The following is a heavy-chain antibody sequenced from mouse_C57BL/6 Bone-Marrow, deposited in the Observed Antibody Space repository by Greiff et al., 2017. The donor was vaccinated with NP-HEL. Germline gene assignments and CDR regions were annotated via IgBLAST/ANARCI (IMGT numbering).Heavy chain of an antibody. CDR2: ISYDGSN. Sequence: ESGPGLVKPSQSLSLTCSVTGYSITSGYYWNWIRQFPGNKLEWMGYISYDGSNNYNPSLKNRISITRDTSKNQFFLKLNSVTTEDTATYYCARADYAGFDVWGTGTTVTVSS. D-gene: IGHD2-4*01. CDR1: GYSITSGYY. V-gene: IGHV3-6*01. CDR3: ARADYAGFDV. J-gene: IGHJ1*03.